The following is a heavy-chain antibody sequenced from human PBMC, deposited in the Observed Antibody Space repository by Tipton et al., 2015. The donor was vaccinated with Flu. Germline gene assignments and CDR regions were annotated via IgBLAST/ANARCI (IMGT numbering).Heavy chain of an antibody. CDR1: GGSFSSNSYY. Sequence: TLSLTCTVSGGSFSSNSYYWGWIRQPPGKGLEWIGSIYYTGNTFFNPSLRSRATISLDTSKNQFSLKLSSVTAADTAIYYCAKVSSWYFFFDSWGQGTLVTVSS. V-gene: IGHV4-39*07. CDR2: IYYTGNT. D-gene: IGHD6-13*01. J-gene: IGHJ4*02. CDR3: AKVSSWYFFFDS.